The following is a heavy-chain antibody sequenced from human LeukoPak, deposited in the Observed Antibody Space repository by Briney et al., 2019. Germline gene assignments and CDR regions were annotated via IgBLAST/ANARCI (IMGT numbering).Heavy chain of an antibody. Sequence: PSETLSLTCTVSGGSISSSSYYWGWIRQPPGKGLEWIGSIYYSGSTYYNPSLKSRVTISVDTSKNQFSLKLSSVTAADTAVYYCSSSDYVYYFDYWGQGTLVTVSS. V-gene: IGHV4-39*01. D-gene: IGHD4/OR15-4a*01. CDR3: SSSDYVYYFDY. CDR2: IYYSGST. CDR1: GGSISSSSYY. J-gene: IGHJ4*02.